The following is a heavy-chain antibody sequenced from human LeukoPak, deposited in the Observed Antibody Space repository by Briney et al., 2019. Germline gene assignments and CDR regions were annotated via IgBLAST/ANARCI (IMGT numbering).Heavy chain of an antibody. Sequence: SETLSLTCTVSGGAITSYYWSWIRQPPGKGLEWIGYIYYSGSTNYNPSLRSRVTISVDASRNHFSLKVTSVTAADTAVYYCARVVAATSWFAPWGQGTLDTVSS. J-gene: IGHJ5*02. CDR2: IYYSGST. CDR1: GGAITSYY. CDR3: ARVVAATSWFAP. V-gene: IGHV4-59*13. D-gene: IGHD2-15*01.